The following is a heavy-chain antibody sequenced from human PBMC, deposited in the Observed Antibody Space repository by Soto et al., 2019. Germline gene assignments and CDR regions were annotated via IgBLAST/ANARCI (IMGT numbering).Heavy chain of an antibody. D-gene: IGHD5-18*01. CDR2: IYWNDDK. V-gene: IGHV2-5*01. Sequence: QITLKESGPTLVKPTQTLTLTCTFSGFSLSTSGVGVGWIRQPPGKAVEWLALIYWNDDKRYSPSLKSRLTITKDTSKNQVVLTMTNMDPVDTATYYCAHSQEGYSCGSRPTYYFYGMDVWGQGTTVTVSS. J-gene: IGHJ6*02. CDR1: GFSLSTSGVG. CDR3: AHSQEGYSCGSRPTYYFYGMDV.